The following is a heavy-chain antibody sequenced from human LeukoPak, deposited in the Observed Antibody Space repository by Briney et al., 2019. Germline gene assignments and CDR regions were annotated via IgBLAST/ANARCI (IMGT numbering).Heavy chain of an antibody. CDR2: IYCSGST. CDR1: GGSISSSSYY. J-gene: IGHJ6*03. D-gene: IGHD2-15*01. V-gene: IGHV4-39*07. Sequence: PSETLSLTCTVSGGSISSSSYYWGWIRQPPGKGLEWIGSIYCSGSTYYNPSLKSRVTISVDTSKNQFSLKLSSVTAADTAVYYCARVPEVYCSGGSCNHYYYYMDVWGKGTTVTVSS. CDR3: ARVPEVYCSGGSCNHYYYYMDV.